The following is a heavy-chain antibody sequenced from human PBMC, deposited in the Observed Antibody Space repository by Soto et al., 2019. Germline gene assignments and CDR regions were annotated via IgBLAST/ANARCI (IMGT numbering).Heavy chain of an antibody. CDR3: TREQTSTVVTQ. V-gene: IGHV4-59*01. J-gene: IGHJ4*02. Sequence: SETLSLTCTVSGGSMSNYYWSWIRQPPGKGLEWIGCVYYGGSTNYNPSLKSRVTISVDTSTHQFSLKLTSVTAADTAVYYCTREQTSTVVTQWGPGTLVTVSS. D-gene: IGHD4-17*01. CDR2: VYYGGST. CDR1: GGSMSNYY.